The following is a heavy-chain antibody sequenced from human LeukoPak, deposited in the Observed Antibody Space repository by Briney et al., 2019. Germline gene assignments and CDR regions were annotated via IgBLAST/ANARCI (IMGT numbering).Heavy chain of an antibody. V-gene: IGHV1-2*02. CDR2: INPNSGDT. Sequence: EASVKVSCKASGYTFTGYYLHWVRQAPGQELEWMGWINPNSGDTNYAEKFQGRVTMTGDTPISTVYMQLTRLTSDDTGVYYCARDHSTTWYGSAYWGQGTLVTVSS. CDR1: GYTFTGYY. D-gene: IGHD6-13*01. J-gene: IGHJ4*02. CDR3: ARDHSTTWYGSAY.